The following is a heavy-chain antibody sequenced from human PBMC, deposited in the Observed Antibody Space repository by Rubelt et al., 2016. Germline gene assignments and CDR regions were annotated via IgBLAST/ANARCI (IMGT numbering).Heavy chain of an antibody. D-gene: IGHD1-7*01. V-gene: IGHV1-18*01. J-gene: IGHJ4*02. CDR3: ARDLPPFRRYNWNFPLDY. CDR2: ISAYNGNT. CDR1: GYTFTSYG. Sequence: QVQLVQSGAEVKKPGASVKVSCKASGYTFTSYGISWVRQAPGQGLEWMGWISAYNGNTNYAQKRQVVVTMTTDTTTSTAYMELRSLRSDDTAVYYCARDLPPFRRYNWNFPLDYWGQGTLVTVSS.